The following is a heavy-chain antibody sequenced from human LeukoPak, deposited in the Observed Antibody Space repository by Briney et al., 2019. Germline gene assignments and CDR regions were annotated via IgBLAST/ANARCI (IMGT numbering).Heavy chain of an antibody. CDR2: IRTQAYGETT. Sequence: GGSLRLSCAASGYTFSSHGLTWVRQAPGKGLEWVTYIRTQAYGETTEYAASVTGRFTISRDDSNSIAYLQMNSLYTEDTAIYYCTRAIRLSGDAFDIWGQGTMVTVSS. CDR1: GYTFSSHG. V-gene: IGHV3-49*04. D-gene: IGHD3-10*01. J-gene: IGHJ3*02. CDR3: TRAIRLSGDAFDI.